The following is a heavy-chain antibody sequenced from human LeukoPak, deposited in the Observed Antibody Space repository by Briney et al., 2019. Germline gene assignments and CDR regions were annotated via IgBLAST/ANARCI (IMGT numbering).Heavy chain of an antibody. Sequence: PGGSLRLSCAASGFSFNNHAMHWVRQAPGKGLEWVAVISLDGSNKYYTDSVKARFTISRDNSKNTLYLEMNSLRDDDTAVYYCARESARWFDPWGQGTLVTVSS. CDR3: ARESARWFDP. V-gene: IGHV3-30-3*01. CDR1: GFSFNNHA. J-gene: IGHJ5*02. CDR2: ISLDGSNK.